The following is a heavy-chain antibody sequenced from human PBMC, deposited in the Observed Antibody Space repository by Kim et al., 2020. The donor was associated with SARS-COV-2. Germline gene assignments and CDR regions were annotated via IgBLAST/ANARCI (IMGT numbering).Heavy chain of an antibody. Sequence: ASVKVSCKASGFSFRGFGVSWVRQAPGLGLEWMGWIGADNGNTKYGKKWQGRITMTTDTSTNTAYMELGSLTSDDTAVYYCARGVSGRMSFDYWGQGTLVTVSS. CDR3: ARGVSGRMSFDY. D-gene: IGHD3-10*01. CDR2: IGADNGNT. J-gene: IGHJ4*02. CDR1: GFSFRGFG. V-gene: IGHV1-18*01.